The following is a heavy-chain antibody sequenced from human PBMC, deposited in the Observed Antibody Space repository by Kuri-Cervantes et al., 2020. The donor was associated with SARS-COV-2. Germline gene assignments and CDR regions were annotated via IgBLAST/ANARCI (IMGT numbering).Heavy chain of an antibody. CDR2: IYYSGST. D-gene: IGHD3-9*01. CDR3: ARAYGLLRYIYYMDV. V-gene: IGHV4-34*01. CDR1: GGSFSGYY. J-gene: IGHJ6*03. Sequence: GSLRLSCAVYGGSFSGYYWSWIRQPPGKGLEWIGSIYYSGSTYYNLSLKSRVTISVDTSKNQFSLKLSSVTAADTAVYYCARAYGLLRYIYYMDVWGEGTTVTVSS.